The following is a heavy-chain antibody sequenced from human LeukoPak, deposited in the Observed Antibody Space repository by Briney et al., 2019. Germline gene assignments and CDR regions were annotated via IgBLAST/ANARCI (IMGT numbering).Heavy chain of an antibody. V-gene: IGHV3-30*04. D-gene: IGHD6-13*01. CDR3: ARNRQLDY. CDR2: ISYDGSNK. Sequence: GGSLRLSCAASGFTFSSYVMNWVRQAPSKGLEWVASISYDGSNKYCADSVKGRFTISRDNSKNTLYLEMNSLRAEDTAVYYCARNRQLDYWGQGTLVTVSS. J-gene: IGHJ4*02. CDR1: GFTFSSYV.